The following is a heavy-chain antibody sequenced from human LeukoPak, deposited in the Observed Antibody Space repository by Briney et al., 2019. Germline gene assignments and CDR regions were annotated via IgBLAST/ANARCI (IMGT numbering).Heavy chain of an antibody. V-gene: IGHV3-48*01. D-gene: IGHD1-26*01. CDR1: GFTFSGYS. J-gene: IGHJ4*02. CDR3: ARVSGSYYGYSDY. CDR2: ISSSSSTI. Sequence: GGSLRLSCAASGFTFSGYSMNWVRQAPGKGLEWVSYISSSSSTIYYADSVKGRFTISRDNAKNSLYLQMNSLRAEDTAVYYCARVSGSYYGYSDYWGQGTLVTVSS.